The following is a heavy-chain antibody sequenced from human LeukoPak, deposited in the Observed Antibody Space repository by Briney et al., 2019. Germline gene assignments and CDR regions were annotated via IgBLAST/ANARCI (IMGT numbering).Heavy chain of an antibody. Sequence: SSETLSLTCAVYGGSFSGYYWSWIRQPPGKGLEWIGEINHSGSTNYNPSLKSRVTISVDTSKNQFSLKLSSVTAADTAVYYCARDSGDAFDIWGQGTMVTVSS. D-gene: IGHD3-10*01. CDR3: ARDSGDAFDI. J-gene: IGHJ3*02. CDR2: INHSGST. CDR1: GGSFSGYY. V-gene: IGHV4-34*01.